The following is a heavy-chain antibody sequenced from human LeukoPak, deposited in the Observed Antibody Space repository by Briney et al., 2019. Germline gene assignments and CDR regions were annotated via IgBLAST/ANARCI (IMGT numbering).Heavy chain of an antibody. V-gene: IGHV3-30*02. CDR1: GFTFSSYG. Sequence: GGSLRLSCAASGFTFSSYGMHWVRQAPGKGLEWVAFIRYDGSNKYYADSVKGRFTISRDNSKNTLYLQMNSLRAEDTAVYYCARGERDTAMATDYWGQGTLVTVSS. J-gene: IGHJ4*02. CDR2: IRYDGSNK. D-gene: IGHD5-18*01. CDR3: ARGERDTAMATDY.